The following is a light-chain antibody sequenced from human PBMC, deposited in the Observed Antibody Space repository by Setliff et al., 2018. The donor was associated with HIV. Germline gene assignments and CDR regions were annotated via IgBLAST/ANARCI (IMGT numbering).Light chain of an antibody. Sequence: QSALTQPASVSGSPGQSITISCTGTSSDVGSYNLVSWYQQHPGKAPKLMIYEGSKRPSGVSNRFSGFKSGNTASLTISGLQAEDEADYYCCSYAGSSTYVLGTGTKVTVL. CDR2: EGS. CDR1: SSDVGSYNL. J-gene: IGLJ1*01. CDR3: CSYAGSSTYV. V-gene: IGLV2-23*01.